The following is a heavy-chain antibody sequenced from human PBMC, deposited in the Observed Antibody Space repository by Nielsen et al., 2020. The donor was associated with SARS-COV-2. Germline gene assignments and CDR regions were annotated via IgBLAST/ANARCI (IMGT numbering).Heavy chain of an antibody. J-gene: IGHJ3*02. CDR3: ARVRWGIESLLRPYDAFDI. V-gene: IGHV4-34*01. CDR1: GGSFSGYY. CDR2: INHSGST. D-gene: IGHD3-10*01. Sequence: SETLSLTCAVYGGSFSGYYWSWIRQPPGKGLEWIGEINHSGSTNYNPSLKSRVTISVDTSKNQFSLKLSSVTAADTAVYYCARVRWGIESLLRPYDAFDIWGQGTMVTVSS.